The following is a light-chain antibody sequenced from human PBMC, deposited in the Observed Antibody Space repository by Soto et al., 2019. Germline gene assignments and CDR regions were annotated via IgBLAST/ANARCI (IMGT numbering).Light chain of an antibody. V-gene: IGKV3-20*01. J-gene: IGKJ5*01. CDR3: QHYSISPPVT. Sequence: EIVLTQSPGTFSLSPGETATLSCRASQAVDIKFLAWYQKSPGQAPRLLIFGASIRATGVPDRFSSGGSGKDFTLTISRVEPEDFSVYYCQHYSISPPVTFGQGTRLDI. CDR2: GAS. CDR1: QAVDIKF.